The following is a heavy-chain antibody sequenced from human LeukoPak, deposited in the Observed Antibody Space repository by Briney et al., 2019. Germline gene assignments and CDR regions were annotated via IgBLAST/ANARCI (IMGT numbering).Heavy chain of an antibody. V-gene: IGHV3-7*03. CDR1: GFTFSSYW. CDR3: TTEEDYYYYMDV. J-gene: IGHJ6*03. CDR2: IKQDGSEK. Sequence: PGGSLRLSCAASGFTFSSYWMSWVRQAPGKGLEWVANIKQDGSEKYYVDSVKGRFTISRDNAKNSLYLQMNSLKTEDTAVYYCTTEEDYYYYMDVWGKGTTVTISS.